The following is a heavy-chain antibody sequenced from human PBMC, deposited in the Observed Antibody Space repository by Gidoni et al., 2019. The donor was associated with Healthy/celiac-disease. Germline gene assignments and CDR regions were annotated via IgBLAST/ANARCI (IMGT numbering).Heavy chain of an antibody. CDR1: GYSFTSYW. J-gene: IGHJ4*02. D-gene: IGHD6-13*01. CDR3: ARWPAAGYFDY. V-gene: IGHV5-10-1*03. Sequence: VQLTQSGPDAKKPGESLRISCQGSGYSFTSYWISWVLQMPVKGLEWMGRIEPSDSHTNYSPSFQGHCTISADKSISTAYLQWSSLKASDTAMYYCARWPAAGYFDYWGQGTLVTVSS. CDR2: IEPSDSHT.